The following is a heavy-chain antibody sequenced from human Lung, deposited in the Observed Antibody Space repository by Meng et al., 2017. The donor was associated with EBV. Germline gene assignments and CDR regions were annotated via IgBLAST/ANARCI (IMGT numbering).Heavy chain of an antibody. Sequence: QVQLPQSGPGLLKPSETLSLPCGVSGRSFSSSYWSWIRQPPGKGLEWIGQINYSGITNYNPSLKSRVTISVDTSKNQFSLSLNSVTAADTAVYYCARGGTSSAPFDYWGQGTLVTVSS. CDR1: GRSFSSSY. CDR3: ARGGTSSAPFDY. J-gene: IGHJ4*02. V-gene: IGHV4-34*01. D-gene: IGHD2-2*01. CDR2: INYSGIT.